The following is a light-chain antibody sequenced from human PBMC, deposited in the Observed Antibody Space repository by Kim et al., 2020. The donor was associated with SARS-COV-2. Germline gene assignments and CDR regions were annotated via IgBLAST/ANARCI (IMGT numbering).Light chain of an antibody. Sequence: SASAGNRVSITCRARQGISSYLAWYQQKPGKAPKLLIYAASTLQSGVPSRFSGSGSGTDFTLTISCLQSEDFATDYCQQYYSYPLFGGGTKVDIK. J-gene: IGKJ4*01. V-gene: IGKV1-8*01. CDR3: QQYYSYPL. CDR1: QGISSY. CDR2: AAS.